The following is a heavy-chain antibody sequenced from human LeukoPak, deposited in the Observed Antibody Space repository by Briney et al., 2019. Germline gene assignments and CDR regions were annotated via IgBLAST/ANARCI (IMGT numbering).Heavy chain of an antibody. Sequence: SETLSLTCTVSGGSISSSSYYWGWIRQPPGKGLDWIGIINYRGNTYYNPSLKSRVTISVDTSKNQFSLKLSSVTAADTAVYYCARSRTVSLDYWGQGTLVTVSS. J-gene: IGHJ4*02. CDR3: ARSRTVSLDY. CDR2: INYRGNT. CDR1: GGSISSSSYY. D-gene: IGHD4-17*01. V-gene: IGHV4-39*01.